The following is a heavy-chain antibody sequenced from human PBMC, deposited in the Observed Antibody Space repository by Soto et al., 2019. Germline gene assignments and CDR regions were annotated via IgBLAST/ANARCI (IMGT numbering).Heavy chain of an antibody. D-gene: IGHD2-15*01. V-gene: IGHV2-5*01. J-gene: IGHJ4*02. Sequence: QITLEETGPTLVKPTQTLTLTCTFSGFSLTTGRVGVGWIRQPPGKALEWLAVIHWNDDNHYSPSLKSRLTITKDNSKNQVGLTLTNMDPVDTATYYCTHRLVGSGQGYWGQGTLVTVSS. CDR1: GFSLTTGRVG. CDR2: IHWNDDN. CDR3: THRLVGSGQGY.